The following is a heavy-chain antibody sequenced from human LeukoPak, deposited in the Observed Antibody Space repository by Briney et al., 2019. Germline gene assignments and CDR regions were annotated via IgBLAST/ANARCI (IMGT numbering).Heavy chain of an antibody. J-gene: IGHJ4*02. CDR1: GGSFSGYY. Sequence: SETLSLTCAVYGGSFSGYYWSWIRQPPGKGLEWIGEINHSGSTNYNPSLKSRVTISVDTSKNQFSLKLSSVTAADTAVYYCARGRSIAAAGTPYFDYWAREPWSPSPQ. V-gene: IGHV4-34*01. CDR2: INHSGST. CDR3: ARGRSIAAAGTPYFDY. D-gene: IGHD6-13*01.